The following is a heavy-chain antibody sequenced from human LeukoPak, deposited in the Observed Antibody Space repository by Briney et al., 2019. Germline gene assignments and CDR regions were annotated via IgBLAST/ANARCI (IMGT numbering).Heavy chain of an antibody. CDR2: IRSKPYGGTT. V-gene: IGHV3-49*03. CDR1: GFTFSDYG. J-gene: IGHJ3*02. CDR3: SRTRISGIDGFDI. Sequence: QSGGSLRLSCTASGFTFSDYGMNWFRQAPGKGLEWVAFIRSKPYGGTTEYAASVKGRFSISRDDSTSIVYLQMNSLKTEDTALYYCSRTRISGIDGFDIWGQGTMVTVSS. D-gene: IGHD2-15*01.